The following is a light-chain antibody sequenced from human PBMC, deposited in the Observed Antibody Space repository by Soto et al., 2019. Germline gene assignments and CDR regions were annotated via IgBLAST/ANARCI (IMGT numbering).Light chain of an antibody. CDR1: QGISSY. Sequence: DIQLTQSPSFLSASVGDRVTITCRASQGISSYLAWYQQKPGKAPKVLIYAASTLQSGVPSRFSGSGSGTEFTLTISSLQHEDFATYYCQQLNSYPLTFGGGTKVEI. J-gene: IGKJ4*01. CDR2: AAS. CDR3: QQLNSYPLT. V-gene: IGKV1-9*01.